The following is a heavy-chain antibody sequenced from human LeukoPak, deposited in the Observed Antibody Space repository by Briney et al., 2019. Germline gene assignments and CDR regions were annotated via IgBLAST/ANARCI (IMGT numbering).Heavy chain of an antibody. CDR1: GFTFSNAW. V-gene: IGHV3-15*01. CDR3: TTDLTGATDDVNDY. J-gene: IGHJ4*02. D-gene: IGHD5-24*01. CDR2: IKSKTDGGTT. Sequence: GGSLRLSCAASGFTFSNAWMSWVRQAPGKGLEWVGRIKSKTDGGTTDYAAPVKGRFTISRDDSKNTLYLQMNSLKTEDTAVYYCTTDLTGATDDVNDYWGQGTLVTVSS.